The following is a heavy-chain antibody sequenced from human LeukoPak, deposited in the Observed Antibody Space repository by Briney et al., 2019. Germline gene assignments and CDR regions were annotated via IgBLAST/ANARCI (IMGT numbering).Heavy chain of an antibody. CDR2: IYYSGST. J-gene: IGHJ4*02. D-gene: IGHD2-2*01. Sequence: PSETLSLTCTVSGGSISSYYWSWIRQPPGKGLEWIGYIYYSGSTNYNPSLKSRVTISVDTSKNQFSLKLSSVTAADTAVYYCARRRGAYCSSTSCYPSYIDYWGQGTLVTVSS. CDR1: GGSISSYY. V-gene: IGHV4-59*12. CDR3: ARRRGAYCSSTSCYPSYIDY.